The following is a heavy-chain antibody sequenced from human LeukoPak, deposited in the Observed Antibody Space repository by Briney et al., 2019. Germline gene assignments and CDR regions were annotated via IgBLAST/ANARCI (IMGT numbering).Heavy chain of an antibody. CDR2: ISASGDTR. CDR3: ARDPSWEILSYFGL. V-gene: IGHV3-11*04. CDR1: GFKFSDYY. D-gene: IGHD1-26*01. J-gene: IGHJ4*02. Sequence: SGGSLRLSCAASGFKFSDYYMAWIRQAPGKGLEWISYISASGDTRYYGDSAKGRFIVSRDNAKNSLFLQMNSLRAEDTAVYYCARDPSWEILSYFGLWGLGTLVTVSS.